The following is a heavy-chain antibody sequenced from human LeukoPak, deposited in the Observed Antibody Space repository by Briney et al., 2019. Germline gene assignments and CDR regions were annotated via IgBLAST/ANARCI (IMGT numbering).Heavy chain of an antibody. J-gene: IGHJ4*02. CDR2: IRTSAEGANYA. V-gene: IGHV3-21*05. Sequence: GGSLRLSCATSGFSFTDYPMNWVRQAPGKGLEWVSNIRTSAEGANYAYYADSVKGRVTISRDDAKNTLYLQMNSLRAEDTAVYYCFPYGLTTHDYWGQGTLVTVSS. CDR1: GFSFTDYP. CDR3: FPYGLTTHDY. D-gene: IGHD3-10*01.